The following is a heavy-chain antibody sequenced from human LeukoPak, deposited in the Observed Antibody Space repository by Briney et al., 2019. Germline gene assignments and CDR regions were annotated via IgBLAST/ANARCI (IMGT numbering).Heavy chain of an antibody. CDR1: GGTFGSYA. D-gene: IGHD3-22*01. Sequence: ASVKVSCKASGGTFGSYAISWVRQAPGQGLEWMGSIIPDRGIANYAQEFQGRVTITADKSTSTAYMELSSLRYEDTAVYYCDKTTYYYDSSGYPPFDYYYYGMDVWGQRPTVTAPS. J-gene: IGHJ6*02. CDR2: IIPDRGIA. CDR3: DKTTYYYDSSGYPPFDYYYYGMDV. V-gene: IGHV1-69*04.